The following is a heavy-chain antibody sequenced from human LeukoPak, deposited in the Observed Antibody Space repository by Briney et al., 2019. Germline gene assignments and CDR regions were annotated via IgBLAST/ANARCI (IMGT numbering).Heavy chain of an antibody. CDR3: ARVIGYYDYVWGSYRYTQFDY. CDR1: GFTFGSRA. CDR2: ISGSGGTT. Sequence: GGSLRLSCAASGFTFGSRAISWVRQAPGKGLEWVSAISGSGGTTYYAVSVKGRFTISRDNAKNSLYLQMNSLRAEDTAVYYCARVIGYYDYVWGSYRYTQFDYWGQGTLVTVSS. D-gene: IGHD3-16*02. J-gene: IGHJ4*02. V-gene: IGHV3-23*01.